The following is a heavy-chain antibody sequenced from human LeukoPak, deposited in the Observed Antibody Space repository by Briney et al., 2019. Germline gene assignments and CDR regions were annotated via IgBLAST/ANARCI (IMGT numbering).Heavy chain of an antibody. D-gene: IGHD4-17*01. Sequence: MSGGSLRLSCAASGFTFSSYSMNWVRQAPGKGLEWVSSISSSNSYIYYADSVKGRFTISRDNAKNSLYLQMNSLRAEDTAVYYCARDRYDYGDYGRLDYWGQGTLVIVSS. J-gene: IGHJ4*02. CDR1: GFTFSSYS. CDR2: ISSSNSYI. V-gene: IGHV3-21*01. CDR3: ARDRYDYGDYGRLDY.